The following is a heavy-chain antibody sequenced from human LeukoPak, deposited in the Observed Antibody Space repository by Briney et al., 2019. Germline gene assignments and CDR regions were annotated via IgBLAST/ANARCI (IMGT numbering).Heavy chain of an antibody. D-gene: IGHD3-22*01. J-gene: IGHJ4*02. CDR2: IISIFGTA. Sequence: SVKVSCKASGGTFSSYAISWVRQAPGQGLEWMGGIISIFGTANYAQKFQGRVTITADESTSTAYMELSGLRSEDTAVYYCAREEHYYDSSGYRYDYWGQGTLVTVSS. CDR1: GGTFSSYA. V-gene: IGHV1-69*13. CDR3: AREEHYYDSSGYRYDY.